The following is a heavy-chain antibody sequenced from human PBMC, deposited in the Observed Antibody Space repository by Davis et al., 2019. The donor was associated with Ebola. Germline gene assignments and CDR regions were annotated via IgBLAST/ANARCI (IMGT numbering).Heavy chain of an antibody. V-gene: IGHV3-9*01. CDR2: ISWNSGTI. J-gene: IGHJ4*02. CDR1: GFTFEDYA. Sequence: SLKISCAASGFTFEDYAMHWVRQAPGKGLEWVSFISWNSGTIGYADSVKGRFTVSRDNAKNSLYLQMNSLRPEDTALYYCAKDGYSSGYYDGSNYWGQGTLVTVSS. D-gene: IGHD3-22*01. CDR3: AKDGYSSGYYDGSNY.